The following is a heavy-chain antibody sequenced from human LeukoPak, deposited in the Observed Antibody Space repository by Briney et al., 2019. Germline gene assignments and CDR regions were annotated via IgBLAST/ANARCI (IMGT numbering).Heavy chain of an antibody. J-gene: IGHJ6*04. CDR2: IYYSGST. Sequence: SETLSLTCTVSGGSINSYYWSWIRQPPGKGLEWIGYIYYSGSTNYNPSLKSRVTISVDTSKNQFSLKLSSVTAADTAVYYCARSGYLRSRSSGWTSWFDPWGKGTTVTVSS. V-gene: IGHV4-59*01. CDR1: GGSINSYY. D-gene: IGHD6-19*01. CDR3: ARSGYLRSRSSGWTSWFDP.